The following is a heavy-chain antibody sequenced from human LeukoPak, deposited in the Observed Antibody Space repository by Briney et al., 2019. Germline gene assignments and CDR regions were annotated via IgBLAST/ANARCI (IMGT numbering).Heavy chain of an antibody. D-gene: IGHD2-2*01. Sequence: GGSLRLSCAASGITFSNYAMSWVRQAPGKGLEWVSAISGSGGSTYYADSVKGRFTISRDNSKNTLYLQMNSLRAEDTAVYYCAKGTLDIVVVPAAPKVYYFDYWGQGTLVTVSS. J-gene: IGHJ4*02. V-gene: IGHV3-23*01. CDR2: ISGSGGST. CDR3: AKGTLDIVVVPAAPKVYYFDY. CDR1: GITFSNYA.